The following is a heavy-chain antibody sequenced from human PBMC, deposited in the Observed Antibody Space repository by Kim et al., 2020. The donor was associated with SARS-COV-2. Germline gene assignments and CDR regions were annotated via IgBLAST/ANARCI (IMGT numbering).Heavy chain of an antibody. CDR3: ARDLKDYPRAFDI. CDR2: ISSSSSTI. D-gene: IGHD4-17*01. Sequence: GGSLRLSCAASGFTFNTYSMNWVRQAPEKGLEWVSYISSSSSTIYYAGSVEGRFTISRDNAKNSLYLQMNSLRDEDTAVDYCARDLKDYPRAFDIWGQGT. V-gene: IGHV3-48*02. J-gene: IGHJ3*02. CDR1: GFTFNTYS.